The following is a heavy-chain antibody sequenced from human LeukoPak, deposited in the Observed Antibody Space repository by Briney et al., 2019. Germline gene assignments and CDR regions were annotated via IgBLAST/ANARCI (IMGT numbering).Heavy chain of an antibody. CDR2: IYYSGST. CDR3: ARGDHSSGYYYPLQPFDY. V-gene: IGHV4-59*01. Sequence: SETLSLTCTVSGGSISSYYWSWIRQPPGKGLEWIGYIYYSGSTNYNPSLKSRVTISVDTSKNQFSLKLSSVTAADTAVYYCARGDHSSGYYYPLQPFDYWGQGTLVTVSS. J-gene: IGHJ4*02. CDR1: GGSISSYY. D-gene: IGHD3-22*01.